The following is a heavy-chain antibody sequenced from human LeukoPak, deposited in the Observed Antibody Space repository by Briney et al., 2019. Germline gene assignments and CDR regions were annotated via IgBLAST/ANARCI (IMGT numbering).Heavy chain of an antibody. Sequence: PGGSLRLSCTTSKFNFNSYGMTWVRQAPGRGLEWVSSISGSGGSTQYAASVQGRFTISRDNSKNTLYLQLNSLRAEDTAVYSCARALDGGVTAPDYWGQGTQVTVSS. CDR1: KFNFNSYG. CDR2: ISGSGGST. J-gene: IGHJ4*02. D-gene: IGHD2-21*02. CDR3: ARALDGGVTAPDY. V-gene: IGHV3-23*01.